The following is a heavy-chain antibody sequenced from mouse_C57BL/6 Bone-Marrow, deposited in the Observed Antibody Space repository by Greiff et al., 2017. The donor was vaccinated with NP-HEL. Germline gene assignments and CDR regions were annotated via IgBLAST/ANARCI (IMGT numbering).Heavy chain of an antibody. CDR1: GYAFTNYL. CDR2: INPGSGGT. CDR3: AREEYYGSYWYFDV. Sequence: QVQLQQSGAELVRPGTSVKVSCKASGYAFTNYLIEWVKQRPGQGLEWIGVINPGSGGTNYNEKFKGQATLTADKSSSTAYMQLSSLTSEDSAVYFCAREEYYGSYWYFDVWGTGTTVTVSS. V-gene: IGHV1-54*01. D-gene: IGHD1-1*01. J-gene: IGHJ1*03.